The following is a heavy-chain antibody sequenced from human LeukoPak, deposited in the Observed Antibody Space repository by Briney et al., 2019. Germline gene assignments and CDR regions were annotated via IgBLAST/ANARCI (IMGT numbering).Heavy chain of an antibody. CDR1: GFTFDDYA. V-gene: IGHV3-20*03. CDR3: ARDPYYYDSSGSFP. D-gene: IGHD3-22*01. CDR2: INWSGGST. J-gene: IGHJ5*02. Sequence: PGGSLRLSSAATGFTFDDYAMNWVRQAPGTGLEWVSGINWSGGSTGYADSVKGRFTISRDNAKNSLYLQMISLRAEDTAFYYCARDPYYYDSSGSFPWGQGTLVTVSS.